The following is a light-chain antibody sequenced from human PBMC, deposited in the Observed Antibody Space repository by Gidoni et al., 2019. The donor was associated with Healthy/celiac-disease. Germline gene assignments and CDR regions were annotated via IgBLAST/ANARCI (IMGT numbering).Light chain of an antibody. CDR2: WAS. CDR1: QSVLYSSNNKNY. V-gene: IGKV4-1*01. Sequence: INCKSSQSVLYSSNNKNYLAWYQQKPGQPPKLLIYWASTRESGVPDRFSGSGSVTDFTLTISSLQAEDVAVYYCQQYYSTPWTFGQGTKVEIK. J-gene: IGKJ1*01. CDR3: QQYYSTPWT.